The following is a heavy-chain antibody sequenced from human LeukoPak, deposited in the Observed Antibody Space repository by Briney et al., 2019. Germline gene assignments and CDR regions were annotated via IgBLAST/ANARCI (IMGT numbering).Heavy chain of an antibody. CDR2: INTGNGDT. V-gene: IGHV1-3*04. Sequence: ASVKVSCKASGYTFTGYYMHWVRQAPGQGLEWLGWINTGNGDTRYSQTFQGRVTITSDTSASTAYMELSSLRSEDTAVYYCARDMGSGSLHYWGQGTLVTASS. D-gene: IGHD1-26*01. J-gene: IGHJ4*02. CDR3: ARDMGSGSLHY. CDR1: GYTFTGYY.